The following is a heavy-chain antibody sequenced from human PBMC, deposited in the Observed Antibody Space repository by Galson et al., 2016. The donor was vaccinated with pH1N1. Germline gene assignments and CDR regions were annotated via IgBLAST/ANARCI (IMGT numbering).Heavy chain of an antibody. Sequence: QSGAEVKKSGESLKISCEASGYTFTDYWIGWVRQTPGTGLEWIGIIYPRDSDTRYRPSFQGHVTFSADESISSAYLQWSSLKASDSGVYYRAREDPSVFYSHWAQGLLVTVSS. CDR3: AREDPSVFYSH. CDR2: IYPRDSDT. D-gene: IGHD3-22*01. J-gene: IGHJ4*02. CDR1: GYTFTDYW. V-gene: IGHV5-51*01.